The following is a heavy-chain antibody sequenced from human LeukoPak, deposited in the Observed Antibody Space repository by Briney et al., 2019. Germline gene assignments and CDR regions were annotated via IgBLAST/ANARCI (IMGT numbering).Heavy chain of an antibody. CDR2: IYYSGTT. J-gene: IGHJ4*02. D-gene: IGHD6-13*01. CDR3: AVGRGGQQLGDY. Sequence: SETLSLTCTVSGGSISSSDSYWGWIRQPPGKGLEWIGNIYYSGTTYYNPSLKSRVTISVDTSKNHFSLKLSSVTAADTAMYYCAVGRGGQQLGDYWGQGTLVTVSS. CDR1: GGSISSSDSY. V-gene: IGHV4-39*07.